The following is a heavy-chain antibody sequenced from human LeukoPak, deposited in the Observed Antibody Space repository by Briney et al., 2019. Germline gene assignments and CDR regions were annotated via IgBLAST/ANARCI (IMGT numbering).Heavy chain of an antibody. D-gene: IGHD3-22*01. J-gene: IGHJ4*02. CDR1: GFTFSSYE. CDR2: ISGSSDSM. Sequence: GGSLRLSCVASGFTFSSYEMNWVRQAPGKGLEWVSAISGSSDSMYYADSVKGRFTISRDNSKNTLYLQMNSLRAEDTAVYYCAKISYYYDSSGYYLDYFDSWGQGTLVTVSS. CDR3: AKISYYYDSSGYYLDYFDS. V-gene: IGHV3-23*01.